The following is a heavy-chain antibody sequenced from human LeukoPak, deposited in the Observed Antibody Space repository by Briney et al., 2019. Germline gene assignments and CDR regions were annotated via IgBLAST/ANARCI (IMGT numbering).Heavy chain of an antibody. CDR2: INPNSGGT. CDR1: GYTFTGYY. D-gene: IGHD6-19*01. V-gene: IGHV1-2*06. CDR3: AREIAVAGSLDY. J-gene: IGHJ4*02. Sequence: ASVKVSCKASGYTFTGYYMHLVRQAPGQGLEWMGRINPNSGGTNYAQKFQGRVTMTRDTSISTAYMELSRLRSDDTAVYYCAREIAVAGSLDYWGQGTLVTVSS.